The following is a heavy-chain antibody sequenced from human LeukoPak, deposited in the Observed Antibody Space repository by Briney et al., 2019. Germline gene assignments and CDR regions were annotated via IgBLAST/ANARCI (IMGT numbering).Heavy chain of an antibody. V-gene: IGHV3-9*01. CDR3: AREQLDAEYFQH. CDR2: ISWNSGSI. Sequence: GRSLRLSCAASGFTFDDYAMHWVRQAPGRGLEWVSGISWNSGSIGYADSVKGRFTISRDNSKNTLYLQMNSLRAEDTAVYYCAREQLDAEYFQHWGQGTLVTVSS. CDR1: GFTFDDYA. J-gene: IGHJ1*01. D-gene: IGHD6-13*01.